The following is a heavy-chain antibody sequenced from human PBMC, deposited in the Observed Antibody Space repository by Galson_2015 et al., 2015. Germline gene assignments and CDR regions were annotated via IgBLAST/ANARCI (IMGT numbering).Heavy chain of an antibody. CDR1: GFTFSSYA. CDR3: AKDHGAVDWELLSDC. V-gene: IGHV3-23*01. D-gene: IGHD1-26*01. J-gene: IGHJ4*02. CDR2: ISGSGGST. Sequence: SLRLSCAASGFTFSSYAMSWVRQAPGKGLEWVSAISGSGGSTYYADSVKGRFTISRDNSKNTLYLQMNSLRAEDTAVYYCAKDHGAVDWELLSDCWGQGTLVTVSS.